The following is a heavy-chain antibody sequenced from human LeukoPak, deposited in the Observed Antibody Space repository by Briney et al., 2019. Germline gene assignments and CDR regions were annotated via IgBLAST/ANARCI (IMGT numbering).Heavy chain of an antibody. D-gene: IGHD6-13*01. CDR2: IYYSGTT. Sequence: SETLSVTCTVSGGSISSYYWSWVRQPPGKGLQRMGYIYYSGTTNYNPSLKSRVTISVDTSKNQFSLKLSSVTAADTAVYYCARGVYIAAAQYGYWGQGTLVTVSS. CDR1: GGSISSYY. V-gene: IGHV4-59*01. CDR3: ARGVYIAAAQYGY. J-gene: IGHJ4*02.